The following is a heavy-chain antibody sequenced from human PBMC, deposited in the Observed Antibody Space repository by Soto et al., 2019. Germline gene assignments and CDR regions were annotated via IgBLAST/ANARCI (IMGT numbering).Heavy chain of an antibody. CDR1: GYIFTSYW. Sequence: PGESLVISYKGSGYIFTSYWIGWVRQMRGKGLEWMGIIYPGDSATRYNPSHEGQVTISDDTSSSTAYLLWSSLKASATAMYYCARVRELRYFVWYLGGGSDYWGQGTLVTVSS. CDR2: IYPGDSAT. J-gene: IGHJ4*02. V-gene: IGHV5-51*03. CDR3: ARVRELRYFVWYLGGGSDY. D-gene: IGHD3-9*01.